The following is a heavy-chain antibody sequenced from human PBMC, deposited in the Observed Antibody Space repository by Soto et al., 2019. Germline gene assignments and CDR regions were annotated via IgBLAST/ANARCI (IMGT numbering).Heavy chain of an antibody. Sequence: GRSLRLSWAASGFTLDDYGMSWVRQAQGKGLEWVSGINWNGGSTGYADSVKGRFTISRDNAKNSLYLQMNSLRAEDTALYHCARDFTIFGVVSKNWFDPWGQGTLVTVSS. CDR3: ARDFTIFGVVSKNWFDP. J-gene: IGHJ5*02. D-gene: IGHD3-3*01. CDR1: GFTLDDYG. CDR2: INWNGGST. V-gene: IGHV3-20*01.